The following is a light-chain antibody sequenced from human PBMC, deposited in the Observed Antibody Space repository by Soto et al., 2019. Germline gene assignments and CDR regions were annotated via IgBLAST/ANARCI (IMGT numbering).Light chain of an antibody. V-gene: IGLV1-40*01. CDR2: ANS. Sequence: QSALTQPPSVSGAPGQGVTISCTGSSFNIGANYDVHWYQHLPGTGPKLLIYANSFRPSGVPDRGSASKSGSSASLAITGLQAEDEADYYCQSYDARLSAYVFGTGTKVTV. CDR3: QSYDARLSAYV. J-gene: IGLJ1*01. CDR1: SFNIGANYD.